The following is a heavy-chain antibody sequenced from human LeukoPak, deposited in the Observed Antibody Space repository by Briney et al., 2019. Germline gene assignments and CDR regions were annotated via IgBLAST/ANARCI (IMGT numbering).Heavy chain of an antibody. Sequence: GGSLRLSCAASGFTFSSYSMNWVRQAPGKGLEWVSYISSSSSTIYYADSVKGRFTISRDNAKNSLYLQMNSLRAEDTAVYYCARLVRYYYMDVWGKGTTVTVSS. J-gene: IGHJ6*03. D-gene: IGHD2-8*02. CDR3: ARLVRYYYMDV. CDR2: ISSSSSTI. CDR1: GFTFSSYS. V-gene: IGHV3-48*01.